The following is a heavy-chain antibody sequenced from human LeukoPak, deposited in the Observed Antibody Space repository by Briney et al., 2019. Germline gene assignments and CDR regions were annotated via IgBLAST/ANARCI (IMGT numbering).Heavy chain of an antibody. J-gene: IGHJ5*02. CDR1: GYTFTSYG. CDR3: ASYDYGDNNWFDP. Sequence: GASVKVSCKASGYTFTSYGTSWVRQAPGQGLEWMGWISAYNGNTNYAQKLQGRVTMTTDTSTSTAYMELRSLRSDDTAVYYCASYDYGDNNWFDPWGQGTLVTVSS. D-gene: IGHD4-17*01. CDR2: ISAYNGNT. V-gene: IGHV1-18*01.